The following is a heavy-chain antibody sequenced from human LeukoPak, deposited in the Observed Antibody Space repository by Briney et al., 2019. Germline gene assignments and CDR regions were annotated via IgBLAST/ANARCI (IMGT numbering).Heavy chain of an antibody. Sequence: SVKVSCKASGGTFSSHFISWVRQAPGQGLEWMGGINPIFGTDHYAQKFQGRVTITADESTSTAYMELSSLRSEDTAVYYCARGIAAARGGYYYYMDVWGKGTTVTVSS. J-gene: IGHJ6*03. D-gene: IGHD6-13*01. CDR3: ARGIAAARGGYYYYMDV. CDR2: INPIFGTD. V-gene: IGHV1-69*13. CDR1: GGTFSSHF.